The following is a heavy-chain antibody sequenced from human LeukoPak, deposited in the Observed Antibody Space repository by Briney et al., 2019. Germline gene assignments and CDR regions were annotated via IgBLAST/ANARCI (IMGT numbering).Heavy chain of an antibody. Sequence: GASVTVSCKASGYTFTSYDINWVRQAPGQGLEWMGWMNPNSGNTGYAQKFQGRVTITRNTSISTAYMELSSLRSEDTAVYYCARTRIVGATTRIWFDPGGQGTLVTVSA. CDR3: ARTRIVGATTRIWFDP. CDR2: MNPNSGNT. V-gene: IGHV1-8*03. D-gene: IGHD1-26*01. J-gene: IGHJ5*02. CDR1: GYTFTSYD.